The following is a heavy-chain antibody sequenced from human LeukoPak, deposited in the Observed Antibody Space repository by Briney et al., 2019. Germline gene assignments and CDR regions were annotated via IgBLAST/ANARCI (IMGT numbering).Heavy chain of an antibody. CDR3: ARSPGLTGTTPGGFDY. J-gene: IGHJ4*02. V-gene: IGHV4-59*12. D-gene: IGHD1-7*01. CDR2: IYYSGST. CDR1: GGSISSYY. Sequence: SETLSLTCTVSGGSISSYYWSWIRQPPGKGLEWIGYIYYSGSTYYNPSLKSRVTISVDTSKNQFSLKLSSVTAADTAVYYCARSPGLTGTTPGGFDYWGQGTLVTVSS.